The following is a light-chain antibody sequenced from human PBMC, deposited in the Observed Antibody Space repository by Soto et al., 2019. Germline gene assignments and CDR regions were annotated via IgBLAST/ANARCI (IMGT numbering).Light chain of an antibody. CDR1: KLGDKY. Sequence: SYELTQPPSVSVSPGQTASITCSGGKLGDKYACWYQQKPGQPPVLVIYQDSKRPSGIPERFSGSNSGNTATLTVSGTQAMDEADYYSQAWDRSTVVFGGGTKVTVL. CDR2: QDS. CDR3: QAWDRSTVV. V-gene: IGLV3-1*01. J-gene: IGLJ2*01.